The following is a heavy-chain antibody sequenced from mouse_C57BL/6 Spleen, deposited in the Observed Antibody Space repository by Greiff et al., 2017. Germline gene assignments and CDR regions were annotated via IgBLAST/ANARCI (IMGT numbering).Heavy chain of an antibody. CDR3: ARCSGRGAMDY. CDR1: GFTFSDYY. V-gene: IGHV5-16*01. Sequence: EVQLQESEGGLVQPGSSMKLSCTASGFTFSDYYMAWVRQVPEKGLEWVANINYDGSSPYYLYSLKSRFIISRNNAKNILYLQMSSLKSEDTATDYCARCSGRGAMDYWGQGTSVTVSS. J-gene: IGHJ4*01. D-gene: IGHD6-1*01. CDR2: INYDGSSP.